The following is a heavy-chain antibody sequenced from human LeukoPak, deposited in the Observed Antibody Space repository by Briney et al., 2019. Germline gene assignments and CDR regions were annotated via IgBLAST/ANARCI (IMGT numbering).Heavy chain of an antibody. CDR1: GGSISSGGYY. D-gene: IGHD3-10*01. CDR2: IYHSGST. J-gene: IGHJ6*03. CDR3: ARYYYGSGSYGSYYNYYMDV. V-gene: IGHV4-30-2*01. Sequence: SETLSLTCTVSGGSISSGGYYWSWIRQPPGKGLEWIGYIYHSGSTYYNPSLKSRVTISVDRSKNQFSLKLSSVTAADTAVYYCARYYYGSGSYGSYYNYYMDVWGKGTTVTVSS.